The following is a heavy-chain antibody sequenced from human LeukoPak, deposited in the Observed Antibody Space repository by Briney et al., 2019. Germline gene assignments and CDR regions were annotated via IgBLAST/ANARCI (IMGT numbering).Heavy chain of an antibody. V-gene: IGHV3-64*01. Sequence: GGSLRLSCAASGFTFSSYAMHWVRQAPGKGLEYVSAISSNGGSTYYANSVKGRFTIFRDNAKDSVYLQMNSLRAEDSAIYYCAREGFYFFDFWGQGTLVTVSS. CDR3: AREGFYFFDF. CDR2: ISSNGGST. CDR1: GFTFSSYA. J-gene: IGHJ4*01.